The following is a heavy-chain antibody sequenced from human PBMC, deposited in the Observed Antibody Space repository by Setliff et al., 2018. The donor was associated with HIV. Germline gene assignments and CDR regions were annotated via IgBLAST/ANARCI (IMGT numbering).Heavy chain of an antibody. CDR1: GGSISSGSYY. V-gene: IGHV4-31*03. J-gene: IGHJ5*02. Sequence: PSETLSLTCTVSGGSISSGSYYWSWIRQHPGKGLEWIGYVYNTGGTYYNPSLKSRVTISIDTSKNKFSLKLNSVTAADTAVYYCAREGARHYGSGRYHSWFDPWGQGTQVTVSS. D-gene: IGHD3-10*01. CDR3: AREGARHYGSGRYHSWFDP. CDR2: VYNTGGT.